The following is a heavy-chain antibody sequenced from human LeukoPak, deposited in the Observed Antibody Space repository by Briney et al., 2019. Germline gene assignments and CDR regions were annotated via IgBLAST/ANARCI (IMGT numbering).Heavy chain of an antibody. CDR1: GGTFSSYA. J-gene: IGHJ4*02. CDR3: ARSVRRRLTGSEFDY. Sequence: SVKVSCKASGGTFSSYAISWVRQAPGQGLEWTGGIIPIFGTANYAQKFQGRVTITADESTSTAYMELSSLRSEDTAVYYCARSVRRRLTGSEFDYWGQGTLVTVSS. CDR2: IIPIFGTA. V-gene: IGHV1-69*01. D-gene: IGHD3-9*01.